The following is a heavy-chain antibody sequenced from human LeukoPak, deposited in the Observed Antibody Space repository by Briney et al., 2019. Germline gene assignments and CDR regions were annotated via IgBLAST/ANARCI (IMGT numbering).Heavy chain of an antibody. CDR2: ISAYNGKT. J-gene: IGHJ5*02. Sequence: ASVKVSCKASGYTFTNYGVSWVRQAPGQGLEWMRWISAYNGKTNYAQKVQGRVTMTTDTSTSTAYMELRSLRSDDTAVYYCARRAGRDKFDPWGQGTLVTVSS. CDR1: GYTFTNYG. D-gene: IGHD1-14*01. CDR3: ARRAGRDKFDP. V-gene: IGHV1-18*01.